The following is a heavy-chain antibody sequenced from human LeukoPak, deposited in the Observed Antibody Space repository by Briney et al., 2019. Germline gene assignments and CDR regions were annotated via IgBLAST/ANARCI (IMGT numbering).Heavy chain of an antibody. D-gene: IGHD5-12*01. CDR3: GRGRPRGYSGYVIDY. CDR1: GFTFSGYA. J-gene: IGHJ4*02. V-gene: IGHV3-23*01. CDR2: ISGSGGST. Sequence: PGGSLRLSCAASGFTFSGYAMSLVRQAPGKGLEWVSAISGSGGSTYYADSVKGRFTISRDNAKNTLYLQMNSLRAEDTAAFYCGRGRPRGYSGYVIDYWGQGTPITVSS.